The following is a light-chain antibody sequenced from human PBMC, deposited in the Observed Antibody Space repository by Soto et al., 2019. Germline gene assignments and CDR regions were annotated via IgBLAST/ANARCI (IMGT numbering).Light chain of an antibody. CDR2: KAS. CDR1: QTISSW. J-gene: IGKJ4*01. V-gene: IGKV1-5*03. CDR3: HKYDTYPLT. Sequence: DIQMTQSPSTLSASVGDRVTVTCRASQTISSWLAWYQLKPGKAPKLLIYKASSLESGVPSRFSGSGSGTEFTLTISSLQPDDFATYYCHKYDTYPLTFGGGTKVEIK.